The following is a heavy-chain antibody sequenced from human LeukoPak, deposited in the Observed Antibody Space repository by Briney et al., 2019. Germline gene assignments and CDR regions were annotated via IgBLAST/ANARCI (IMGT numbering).Heavy chain of an antibody. CDR2: IRFDGINE. CDR3: AKDPSFTSSKCYPPGI. V-gene: IGHV3-30*02. CDR1: GFTFSTYG. Sequence: PGGSLRLSCAASGFTFSTYGMHWVRQAPGKVLEWVAFIRFDGINEYYADSVKGRFTISRDNSKYTLYLQMNSLRAEDTAVYYCAKDPSFTSSKCYPPGIWGQGTMVTVSS. J-gene: IGHJ3*02. D-gene: IGHD2-2*01.